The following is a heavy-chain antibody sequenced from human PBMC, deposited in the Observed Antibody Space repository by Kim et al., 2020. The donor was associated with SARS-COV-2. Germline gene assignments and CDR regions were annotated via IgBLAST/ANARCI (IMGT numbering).Heavy chain of an antibody. CDR3: ARQPIASSGYRRDGMDV. D-gene: IGHD6-13*01. Sequence: SETLSLTCTVSGGSISSSSYYWGWIRQPPGKGLEWIGSIYYSGSTYYNPSLKSRVTISVDTAKNQFSLKLSSVTAADTAVYYCARQPIASSGYRRDGMDVWGQGTTVTVSS. CDR1: GGSISSSSYY. J-gene: IGHJ6*02. CDR2: IYYSGST. V-gene: IGHV4-39*01.